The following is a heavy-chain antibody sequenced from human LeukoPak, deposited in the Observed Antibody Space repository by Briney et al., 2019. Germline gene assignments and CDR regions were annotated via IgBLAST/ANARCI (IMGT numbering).Heavy chain of an antibody. Sequence: ASVKVSCKASGYTFTSYAMHWVRQAPGQRLEWMGWINAGNGNTKYSQKFQGRVTITRDISASTAYMELSSLRSEDTAVYYCARERGYGVGAFDIWGQGTMVTVSS. V-gene: IGHV1-3*01. J-gene: IGHJ3*02. CDR2: INAGNGNT. D-gene: IGHD4-17*01. CDR1: GYTFTSYA. CDR3: ARERGYGVGAFDI.